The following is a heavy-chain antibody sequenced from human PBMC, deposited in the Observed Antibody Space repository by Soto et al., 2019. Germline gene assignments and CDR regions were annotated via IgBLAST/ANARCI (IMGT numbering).Heavy chain of an antibody. D-gene: IGHD3-3*01. CDR1: GGSIRNNY. Sequence: SETLSLTCTVSGGSIRNNYWSRIRQPPGKGLEWVGYIYYTGTSKYNPSLKSRVTISVDSSKNQFSLKLDSVTAADTAVYYCARLGGYYQAFYNWGQGTLVTVSS. CDR3: ARLGGYYQAFYN. V-gene: IGHV4-59*08. J-gene: IGHJ4*02. CDR2: IYYTGTS.